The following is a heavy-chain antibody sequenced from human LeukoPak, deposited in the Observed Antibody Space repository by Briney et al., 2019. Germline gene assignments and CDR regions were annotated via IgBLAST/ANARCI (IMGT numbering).Heavy chain of an antibody. D-gene: IGHD3-10*01. V-gene: IGHV4-59*12. CDR1: GGSISSYY. CDR2: IYYSGST. J-gene: IGHJ3*02. Sequence: PSETLSLTCTVSGGSISSYYWSWIRQPPGKGLEWIGYIYYSGSTNYNPSLKSRVTISVDTSKNQFSLKLSSVTAADTAVYYCARGPDYYGSGTDAFDIWGQGTMVTVSS. CDR3: ARGPDYYGSGTDAFDI.